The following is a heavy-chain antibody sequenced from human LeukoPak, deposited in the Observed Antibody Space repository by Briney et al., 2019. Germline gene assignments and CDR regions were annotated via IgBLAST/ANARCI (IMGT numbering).Heavy chain of an antibody. CDR1: GFTFSTYA. D-gene: IGHD6-19*01. Sequence: GGSLRLSCAASGFTFSTYAMHWVRQAPGKGLEWEAAISYDGSNKNYADSVKGRFTISRDNSKNTLYLQMNSLRAEDTAVYYCARGVRIAVAGYIDYWGQGTLVTVSS. J-gene: IGHJ4*02. CDR3: ARGVRIAVAGYIDY. CDR2: ISYDGSNK. V-gene: IGHV3-30*04.